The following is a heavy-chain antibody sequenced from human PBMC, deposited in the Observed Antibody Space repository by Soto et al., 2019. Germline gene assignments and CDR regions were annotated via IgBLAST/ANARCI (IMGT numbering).Heavy chain of an antibody. CDR1: GFTFTSYA. J-gene: IGHJ4*02. V-gene: IGHV3-23*01. CDR2: ISSRGSSK. Sequence: EVQLLESGGGLVQPGGSLRLSCAASGFTFTSYAMTWVRQAPGKGLEWVSAISSRGSSKYYADSVKGRFTISRHNSKNTLHLQMNRLRAEDTAVYYCAKAGGGYEYYFDYWGQGILVTVSS. D-gene: IGHD5-12*01. CDR3: AKAGGGYEYYFDY.